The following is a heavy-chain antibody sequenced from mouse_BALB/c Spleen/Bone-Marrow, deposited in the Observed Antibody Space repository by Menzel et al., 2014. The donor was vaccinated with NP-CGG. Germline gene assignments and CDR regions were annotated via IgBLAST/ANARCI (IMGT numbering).Heavy chain of an antibody. CDR1: GYTFTDYT. Sequence: EVQLQQSGPELVKPGASVKISCKTSGYTFTDYTMHWVKQSHGKSLEWIGNINPNNVGTTYNQKFKGKATLTIDKSSSTAYMELRSLTSGDSAVYYCARGRTAYWGQGTLVTVSA. CDR2: INPNNVGT. CDR3: ARGRTAY. J-gene: IGHJ3*01. V-gene: IGHV1-18*01.